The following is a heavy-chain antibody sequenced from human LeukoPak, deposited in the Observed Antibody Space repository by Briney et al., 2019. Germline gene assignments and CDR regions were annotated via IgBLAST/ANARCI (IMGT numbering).Heavy chain of an antibody. D-gene: IGHD6-25*01. CDR1: GGTFSSYA. V-gene: IGHV1-69*13. CDR2: IIPIFGTA. J-gene: IGHJ5*02. Sequence: ASVTVSCTASGGTFSSYAISWVRQAPGQGLEWMGGIIPIFGTANYAQTFQGRVTITADESTSTAYMELSSLRSEDTAVYYCAGTELAAAVTEVCFDPWGQGTLVTVAP. CDR3: AGTELAAAVTEVCFDP.